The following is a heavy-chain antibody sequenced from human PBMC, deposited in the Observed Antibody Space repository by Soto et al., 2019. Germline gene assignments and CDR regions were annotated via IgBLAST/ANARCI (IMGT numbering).Heavy chain of an antibody. Sequence: GGSLRLSCSASGFTFSSYAMHWGRQAPWKGLEYVSSISTNGGSTHYADSVKGRFTISRDNSKNTQYLQMSSLRADDTAVYYCVKGEYYYDSSGYYPFDYWGQGTLVTVSS. J-gene: IGHJ4*02. CDR3: VKGEYYYDSSGYYPFDY. D-gene: IGHD3-22*01. V-gene: IGHV3-64D*06. CDR2: ISTNGGST. CDR1: GFTFSSYA.